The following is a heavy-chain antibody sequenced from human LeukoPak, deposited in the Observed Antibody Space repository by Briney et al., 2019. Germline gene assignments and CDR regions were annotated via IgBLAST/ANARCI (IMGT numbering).Heavy chain of an antibody. CDR2: IYYSGST. J-gene: IGHJ3*02. D-gene: IGHD2-2*01. V-gene: IGHV4-59*01. CDR3: ARERKSTRDAFDI. Sequence: SETLSLTCTVSGGSISSYYWSWIRQPPGKGLEWIGYIYYSGSTNYNPSLKSRVTISVDTSKNQFSLKLSSVTAADTAVYYCARERKSTRDAFDIWGQGTMVTVSS. CDR1: GGSISSYY.